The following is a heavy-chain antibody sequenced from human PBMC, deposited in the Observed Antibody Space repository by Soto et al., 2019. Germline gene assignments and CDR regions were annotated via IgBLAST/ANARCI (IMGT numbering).Heavy chain of an antibody. CDR1: GFTFTYAW. Sequence: EVQLVESGGGLVKPGGSLTLSCAASGFTFTYAWMNWVRQAPGTGLEWVGRIKSKTAGGTTDYTAPVKGRFTISRDDSKNTLFLRMNILNSEDTAVYYCATDGGAWGQGTLVTVSS. V-gene: IGHV3-15*07. CDR3: ATDGGA. D-gene: IGHD3-10*01. CDR2: IKSKTAGGTT. J-gene: IGHJ5*02.